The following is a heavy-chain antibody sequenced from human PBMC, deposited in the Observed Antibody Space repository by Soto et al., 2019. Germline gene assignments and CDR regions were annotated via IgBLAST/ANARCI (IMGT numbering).Heavy chain of an antibody. J-gene: IGHJ3*02. V-gene: IGHV1-69*06. Sequence: QVQLVQSGSEVKKPGSSVKVSCKASGGTFSDFTLSWLRQAPGRGLEWMGGIIPVIGATNNAQKLKGRLTITADKSTGTVYMELNSLRSDDTVVYYCARYWSAGTLYGAFDIWGQGTEVTVSP. D-gene: IGHD2-15*01. CDR2: IIPVIGAT. CDR1: GGTFSDFT. CDR3: ARYWSAGTLYGAFDI.